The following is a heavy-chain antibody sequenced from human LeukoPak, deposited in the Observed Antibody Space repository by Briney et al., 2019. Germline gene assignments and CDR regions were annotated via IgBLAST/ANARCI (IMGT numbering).Heavy chain of an antibody. J-gene: IGHJ4*02. D-gene: IGHD3-3*01. CDR2: VSSSGGST. CDR3: AKGARRTKRFLEWLLTYYFDY. V-gene: IGHV3-23*01. CDR1: GFTFSSYA. Sequence: PGGSLRLSCAASGFTFSSYAMSWVRQAPGKGLEWVSAVSSSGGSTNYADYVKGQFTISRDNSKNTLYLQMNSLRAEDTGVYYCAKGARRTKRFLEWLLTYYFDYWGEGTLVTVSS.